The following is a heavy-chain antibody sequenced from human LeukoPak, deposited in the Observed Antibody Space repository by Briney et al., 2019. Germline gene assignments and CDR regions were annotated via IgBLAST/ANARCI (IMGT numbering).Heavy chain of an antibody. D-gene: IGHD2-2*03. J-gene: IGHJ4*02. CDR2: LSPHGNYE. CDR3: ARDWIDRSLDY. Sequence: PGGSLRLSCAASGFTFSDYGIRWVRQAPGKGLEWVAVLSPHGNYEYYAESVQGRFTISRDDSKNTVYLQMNSLRDEDTAIYYCARDWIDRSLDYWGQGTLVTVSS. V-gene: IGHV3-33*01. CDR1: GFTFSDYG.